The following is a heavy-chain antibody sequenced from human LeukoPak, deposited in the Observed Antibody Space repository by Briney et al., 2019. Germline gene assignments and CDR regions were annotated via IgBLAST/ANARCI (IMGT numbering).Heavy chain of an antibody. J-gene: IGHJ5*02. Sequence: GGSLRLSCAASGFTFDDYAMPWVRQAPGKGLEWVSGISWNSGSIGYADSVKGRFTISRDNAKNSLYLQMNSPRAEDTALYYCAKSLLSRSTPRIAVAGSWGQGTLVTVSS. CDR1: GFTFDDYA. CDR2: ISWNSGSI. D-gene: IGHD6-19*01. CDR3: AKSLLSRSTPRIAVAGS. V-gene: IGHV3-9*01.